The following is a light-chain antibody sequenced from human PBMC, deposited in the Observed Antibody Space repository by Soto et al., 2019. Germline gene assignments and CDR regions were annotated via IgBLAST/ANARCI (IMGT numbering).Light chain of an antibody. CDR3: TSFTSSSTQV. V-gene: IGLV2-14*01. CDR1: SSDVGGYNY. Sequence: QSALTQPASVSGSPGQSITISCTGTSSDVGGYNYVSWYQQHPDKAPKLMIFEVSDRPSGVSDRFSGSKSGSTASLTISGLQAEDEADYFCTSFTSSSTQVFGTGTKVTVL. CDR2: EVS. J-gene: IGLJ1*01.